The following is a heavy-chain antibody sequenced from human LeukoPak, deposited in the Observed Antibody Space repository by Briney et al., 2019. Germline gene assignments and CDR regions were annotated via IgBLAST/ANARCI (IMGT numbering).Heavy chain of an antibody. CDR3: ASDTYYYDSSGYYYYYYMDV. CDR1: TFTFSSYW. Sequence: GGSLRLSCAASTFTFSSYWMHWVRQAPGKGLVRVSRINSDGSSTSYADSVKGRFTISRDNAKNTLYLQMNSLRAGDTAVYYCASDTYYYDSSGYYYYYYMDVWGKGTTVTISS. CDR2: INSDGSST. D-gene: IGHD3-22*01. V-gene: IGHV3-74*01. J-gene: IGHJ6*03.